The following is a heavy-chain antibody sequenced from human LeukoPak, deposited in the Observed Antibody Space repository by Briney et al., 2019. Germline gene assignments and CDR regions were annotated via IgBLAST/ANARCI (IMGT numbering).Heavy chain of an antibody. CDR2: IYPGDSDT. V-gene: IGHV5-51*01. D-gene: IGHD3-3*01. Sequence: GESLKISCKGSGYSFTSYWIGWVRQMPGKGLEWMGIIYPGDSDTRYSPSFQGQVTISADKSISTAYLQWSSLKASDTAMYYCARRIKTGSGYPHYYYYYYMDVWGKGTTVTVSS. J-gene: IGHJ6*03. CDR1: GYSFTSYW. CDR3: ARRIKTGSGYPHYYYYYYMDV.